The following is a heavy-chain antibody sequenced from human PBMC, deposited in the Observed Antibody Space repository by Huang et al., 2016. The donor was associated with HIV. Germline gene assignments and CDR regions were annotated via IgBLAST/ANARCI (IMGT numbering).Heavy chain of an antibody. V-gene: IGHV3-7*01. Sequence: VESGGRSVQPGGSIRLSCVGSTLTFGAYWMSWVRQPPGKGLDWGANIKQDETEKYYVDSVKGRFNISRDNAKKVLFLEMDALRVEDTDIYFCATKTAGMDIWGQGTTVIVSS. CDR2: IKQDETEK. CDR1: TLTFGAYW. J-gene: IGHJ6*02. CDR3: ATKTAGMDI.